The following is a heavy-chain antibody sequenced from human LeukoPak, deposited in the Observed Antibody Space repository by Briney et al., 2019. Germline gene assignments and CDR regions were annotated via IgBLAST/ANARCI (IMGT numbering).Heavy chain of an antibody. D-gene: IGHD3-16*01. CDR2: TFHSGNT. J-gene: IGHJ4*02. V-gene: IGHV4-4*02. CDR3: ARALSYALDN. Sequence: GSLRLSCAASGFTFSSYAMSWVRQPPGKGLEWIGETFHSGNTYYNPSLKSRVTISVDKSKNQMSLRLTSVTAADTAVYYCARALSYALDNWGQGTLVTVSS. CDR1: GFTFSSYAM.